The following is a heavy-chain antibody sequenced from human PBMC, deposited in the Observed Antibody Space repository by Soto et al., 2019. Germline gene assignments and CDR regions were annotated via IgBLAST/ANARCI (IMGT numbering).Heavy chain of an antibody. CDR3: ARGPYYDLIWNYYYMDV. CDR2: IDYSGST. CDR1: GGSISGHY. J-gene: IGHJ6*03. D-gene: IGHD3-16*01. V-gene: IGHV4-59*08. Sequence: QVQLQESGPGLVKPSETLSLSCNVSGGSISGHYWSWVRQTPGKGLEWIGYIDYSGSTNYNPSLKSRVTISVDTSKNHFSLRLTSVTAADTAVYYCARGPYYDLIWNYYYMDVWGKGTTVTVS.